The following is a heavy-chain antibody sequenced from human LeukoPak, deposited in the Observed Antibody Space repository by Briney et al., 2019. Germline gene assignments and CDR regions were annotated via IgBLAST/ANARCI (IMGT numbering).Heavy chain of an antibody. J-gene: IGHJ3*02. Sequence: GGSLRLSCAASGFTFSSHGMHWVRQAPGKGLEWVAVIWYDGSNKFYADSVRGRFTISRDNSKNTLYVQMNSLRAEDTAVYYCARGRGSGWYDAFDIWGQGTMVTVSS. CDR1: GFTFSSHG. D-gene: IGHD6-19*01. CDR3: ARGRGSGWYDAFDI. CDR2: IWYDGSNK. V-gene: IGHV3-33*01.